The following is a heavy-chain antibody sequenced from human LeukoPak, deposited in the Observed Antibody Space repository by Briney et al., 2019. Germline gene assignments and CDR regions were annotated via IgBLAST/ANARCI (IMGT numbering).Heavy chain of an antibody. D-gene: IGHD3-3*01. J-gene: IGHJ3*02. CDR2: IRSKVYGGTT. CDR3: TRFTIVGVVDAFDI. Sequence: GGSLRLSCTASGFTFGDYAMSWVRQAPGKGLEWVGFIRSKVYGGTTEYAASVKVRFTISRDDSKSIAYLQMTSLETEDAGVYYCTRFTIVGVVDAFDIWGRGTMVTVSS. V-gene: IGHV3-49*04. CDR1: GFTFGDYA.